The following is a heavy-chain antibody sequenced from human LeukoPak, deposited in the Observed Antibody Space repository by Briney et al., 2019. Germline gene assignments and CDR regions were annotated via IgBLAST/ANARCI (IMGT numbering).Heavy chain of an antibody. CDR2: IYYSGST. D-gene: IGHD4-17*01. Sequence: PSETLPLTCTVSGGSISSYYWSWIRQPPGKGLEWIGYIYYSGSTNYNPSLKSRVTISVDTSKNQFSLKLSSVTAADTAVYYCARERLHYGDILYYYYYMDVRGKGTT. V-gene: IGHV4-59*01. CDR3: ARERLHYGDILYYYYYMDV. CDR1: GGSISSYY. J-gene: IGHJ6*03.